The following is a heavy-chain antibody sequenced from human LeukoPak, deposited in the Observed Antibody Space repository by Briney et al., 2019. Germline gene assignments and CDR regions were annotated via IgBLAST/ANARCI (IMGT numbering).Heavy chain of an antibody. Sequence: ASVKVSCKASGYTFTRNPIGWVRQARGQGPEWMGWINSYNGDTVYAQMFQGRVTLTTDTSTSTAYMELRDLRSDDTAVYYCGRAGHCSGASCYSEGFDYWGQGTLVTASS. V-gene: IGHV1-18*01. CDR1: GYTFTRNP. CDR3: GRAGHCSGASCYSEGFDY. CDR2: INSYNGDT. D-gene: IGHD2-2*01. J-gene: IGHJ4*02.